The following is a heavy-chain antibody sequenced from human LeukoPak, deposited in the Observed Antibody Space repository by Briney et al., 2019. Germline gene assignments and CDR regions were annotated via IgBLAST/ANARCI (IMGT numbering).Heavy chain of an antibody. D-gene: IGHD3-22*01. CDR2: IYSGGTT. Sequence: GGSLRLSCAASGFTVSSNYMSWVRQAPGKGLEWVSVIYSGGTTYYADSVKGRFTISSDNSKNTLYLQMNSLRAEDTAVYYCARAAGGHYYDSSGYLNYWGQGTLVTVSS. V-gene: IGHV3-53*01. J-gene: IGHJ4*02. CDR3: ARAAGGHYYDSSGYLNY. CDR1: GFTVSSNY.